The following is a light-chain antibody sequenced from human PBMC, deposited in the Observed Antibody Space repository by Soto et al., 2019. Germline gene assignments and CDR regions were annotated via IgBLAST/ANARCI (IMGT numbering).Light chain of an antibody. Sequence: ETVMTQSPGTLSVSLGERATLSCRASQSVSIHLAWYQQKPGQAPRLLIYDASNRATGIPARFSGSGSGTDFTLTISSLQSEDFAVYYCQQYNNWPITFGQGTRLEIK. CDR2: DAS. CDR1: QSVSIH. J-gene: IGKJ5*01. CDR3: QQYNNWPIT. V-gene: IGKV3D-15*01.